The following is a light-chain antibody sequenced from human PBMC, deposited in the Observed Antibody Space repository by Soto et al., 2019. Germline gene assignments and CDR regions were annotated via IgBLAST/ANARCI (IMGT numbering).Light chain of an antibody. V-gene: IGLV4-69*01. CDR3: QTWGSGIRV. J-gene: IGLJ3*02. Sequence: QAVLTQSPSASASLGASVKLTCTLSSGHSSYAIAWHQQQPEKGPRYLMKVNSDGSYTKGDGIPDRFSGSSSGAERYLTISSLQSEDEADYYCQTWGSGIRVFGGGTKLTVL. CDR2: VNSDGSY. CDR1: SGHSSYA.